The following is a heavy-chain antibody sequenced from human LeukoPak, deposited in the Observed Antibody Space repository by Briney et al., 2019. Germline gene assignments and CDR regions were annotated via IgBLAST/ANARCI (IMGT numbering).Heavy chain of an antibody. Sequence: GGSLRLSCAASGFPFNSYALNWVRQAPGKGLEWVAVISYNGINTYYADSVKGRFTIPRDNSKNTLFLQMSSLRPEDTAIYYCARAAGIIVDYFFDFXXXXTLXTVSS. CDR2: ISYNGINT. J-gene: IGHJ4*01. CDR3: ARAAGIIVDYFFDF. CDR1: GFPFNSYA. V-gene: IGHV3-30-3*01. D-gene: IGHD3-16*02.